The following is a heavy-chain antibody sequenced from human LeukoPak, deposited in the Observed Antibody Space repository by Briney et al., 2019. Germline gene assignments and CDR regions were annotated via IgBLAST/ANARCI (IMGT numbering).Heavy chain of an antibody. Sequence: GASVKVSCKASGHTFTGYYMHWVRQAPGQGLEWMGWINPNSGGTNYAQKFQGWVTMTRDTSISTAYMELSRLRFDDTAVYYCARDQSGLVRGVMNYWGQGTLVTVSS. V-gene: IGHV1-2*04. CDR1: GHTFTGYY. J-gene: IGHJ4*02. D-gene: IGHD3-10*01. CDR2: INPNSGGT. CDR3: ARDQSGLVRGVMNY.